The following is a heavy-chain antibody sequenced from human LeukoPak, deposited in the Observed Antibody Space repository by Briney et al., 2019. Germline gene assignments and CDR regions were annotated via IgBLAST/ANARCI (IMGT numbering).Heavy chain of an antibody. D-gene: IGHD3-22*01. CDR2: ISSDGSSA. Sequence: ALRLSRPASGFTHSNYWLHGLGQAPGKGLVWVSHISSDGSSASYADSVKGRFTISRDNAKSTLYLQMNSLRAEDTALYYCARTTVSGTYSDLGYWGQGTLVTVSS. CDR1: GFTHSNYW. CDR3: ARTTVSGTYSDLGY. J-gene: IGHJ4*02. V-gene: IGHV3-74*01.